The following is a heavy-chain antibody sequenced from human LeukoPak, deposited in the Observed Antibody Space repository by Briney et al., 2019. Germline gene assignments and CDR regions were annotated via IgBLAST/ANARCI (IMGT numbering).Heavy chain of an antibody. J-gene: IGHJ4*02. D-gene: IGHD3-22*01. Sequence: PSETLSLTCTVSGGSISSYYWSWIRQPAGKELEWIGRIHTTGSTNYNPSLKSRVSMSVDTSKSQFSLKLSSVTAADTAVYYCARQYYYDTSGYSLAHWGQGTLVTVSS. CDR2: IHTTGST. CDR3: ARQYYYDTSGYSLAH. CDR1: GGSISSYY. V-gene: IGHV4-4*07.